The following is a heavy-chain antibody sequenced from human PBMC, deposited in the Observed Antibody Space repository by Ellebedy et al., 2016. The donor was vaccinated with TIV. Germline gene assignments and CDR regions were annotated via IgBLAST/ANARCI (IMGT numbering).Heavy chain of an antibody. Sequence: GGSLRLSCAGSGFSFSNYAMHWVRQAPGEGLEWVSGLSGSGGTTHYADSVKGRFTISRDNSKNILYLQMTGLRAADTATYFCARDRASETYPNWFDPWGRGTLVSVSS. CDR3: ARDRASETYPNWFDP. CDR2: LSGSGGTT. D-gene: IGHD3-10*01. V-gene: IGHV3-23*01. CDR1: GFSFSNYA. J-gene: IGHJ5*02.